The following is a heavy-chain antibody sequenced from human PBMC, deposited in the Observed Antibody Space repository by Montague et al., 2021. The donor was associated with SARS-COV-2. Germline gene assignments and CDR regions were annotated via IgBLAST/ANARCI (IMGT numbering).Heavy chain of an antibody. Sequence: PALVKPTQTLTLTCTFSGFSITTSTMGVGWIRQPPGKALEWLALIYWGDEKRFSPSLKSRLTITKDTFKNQVVLRMTNMDPVDTATYYCAHLIRYYDIFTGIPFDYWGQGILVAVSS. D-gene: IGHD3-9*01. V-gene: IGHV2-5*02. CDR2: IYWGDEK. CDR1: GFSITTSTMG. J-gene: IGHJ4*02. CDR3: AHLIRYYDIFTGIPFDY.